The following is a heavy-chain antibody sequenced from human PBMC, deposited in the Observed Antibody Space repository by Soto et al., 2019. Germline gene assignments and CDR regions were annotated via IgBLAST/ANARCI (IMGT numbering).Heavy chain of an antibody. Sequence: PVESLKISCNGSGYSFTSYWIGWVRQMPGKGLEWMGIIYPGDSDTRYSPSFQGQVTISADKSISTAYLQWSSLKASDTAMYYCARLNDFWSGYPDYWGQGTLVTVSS. J-gene: IGHJ4*02. D-gene: IGHD3-3*01. CDR1: GYSFTSYW. CDR3: ARLNDFWSGYPDY. CDR2: IYPGDSDT. V-gene: IGHV5-51*01.